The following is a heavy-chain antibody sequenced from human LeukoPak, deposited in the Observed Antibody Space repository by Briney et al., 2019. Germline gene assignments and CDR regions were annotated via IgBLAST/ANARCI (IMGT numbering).Heavy chain of an antibody. CDR2: ISSSSSYI. CDR1: GFTFSSYI. D-gene: IGHD5-24*01. V-gene: IGHV3-21*01. Sequence: GGSLRLSCAASGFTFSSYIMNWVRQAPGKGLEWVSSISSSSSYIYYADSVKGRFTISRDNAKNSLYLQMNSLRAEDTAVYYCARTLDGYNGNYFDYWGQGTLVTVSS. J-gene: IGHJ4*02. CDR3: ARTLDGYNGNYFDY.